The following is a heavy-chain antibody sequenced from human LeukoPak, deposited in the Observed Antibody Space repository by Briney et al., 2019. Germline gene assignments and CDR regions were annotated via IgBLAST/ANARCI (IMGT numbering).Heavy chain of an antibody. D-gene: IGHD2-8*02. CDR3: AKDEFVASDFTGAFDI. J-gene: IGHJ3*02. Sequence: GRSLRLSCAASGFTFDDYAMHWVRQAPGKGLEWVSGISWNSGSIGYADSVKGRVTISRDNAKNYLYLQMNTLRAEDMALYYCAKDEFVASDFTGAFDIWGQGTMVTVSS. CDR2: ISWNSGSI. V-gene: IGHV3-9*03. CDR1: GFTFDDYA.